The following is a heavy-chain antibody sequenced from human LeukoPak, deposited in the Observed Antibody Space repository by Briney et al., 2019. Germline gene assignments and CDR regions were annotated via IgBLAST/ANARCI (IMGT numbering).Heavy chain of an antibody. CDR2: IYYSGST. V-gene: IGHV4-39*07. Sequence: SETLSLTCTVSGGSISSSSYYWGWIRQPPGKGLEGNGIIYYSGSTNYTPSLKSRVTISVDASKNQFSLKLSSVTAADTAVYYCARVPYEAVAGHWYFDLWGRGTLVTVSS. D-gene: IGHD6-19*01. CDR3: ARVPYEAVAGHWYFDL. CDR1: GGSISSSSYY. J-gene: IGHJ2*01.